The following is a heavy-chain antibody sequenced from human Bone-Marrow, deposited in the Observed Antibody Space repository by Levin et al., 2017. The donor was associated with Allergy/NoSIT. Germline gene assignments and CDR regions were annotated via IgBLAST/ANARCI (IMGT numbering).Heavy chain of an antibody. V-gene: IGHV5-51*01. CDR2: IYPGDSDT. D-gene: IGHD6-13*01. Sequence: GGSLRLSCKGSGYSFTSYWIGWVRQMPGKGLEWMGIIYPGDSDTRYSPSFQGHVTISADKSISTAYLQWSSLKASDTAMYYCARLLTGYSSSRNWFDPWGQGTLVTVSS. CDR3: ARLLTGYSSSRNWFDP. J-gene: IGHJ5*02. CDR1: GYSFTSYW.